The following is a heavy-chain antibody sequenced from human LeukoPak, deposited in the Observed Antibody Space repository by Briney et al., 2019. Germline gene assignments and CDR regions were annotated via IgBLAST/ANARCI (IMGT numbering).Heavy chain of an antibody. CDR1: GGSISSSSYS. CDR2: IYYSGST. J-gene: IGHJ4*02. CDR3: ARRSGSYPSYYFDY. D-gene: IGHD1-26*01. V-gene: IGHV4-39*01. Sequence: SETLSLTCTVSGGSISSSSYSWGWIRQPPGKGLEWIGSIYYSGSTYYNPSLKSRVTISVDTSKNQFSLKLSSVTAADTAVYYCARRSGSYPSYYFDYWGQGTLVTVSS.